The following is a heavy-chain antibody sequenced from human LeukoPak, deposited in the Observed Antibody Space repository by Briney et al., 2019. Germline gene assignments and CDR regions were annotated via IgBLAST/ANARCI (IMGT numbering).Heavy chain of an antibody. Sequence: PGGSLRLSCAASGFTFSSYSMNWVRQAPGKGLEWVSSISSSSSYIYYADSVKGRFTISRDNAKNSLYLQMNSLRAEDTAVYYCAREVDGYDYGSGLGSWFDPWGQGTLVTVSS. CDR1: GFTFSSYS. CDR2: ISSSSSYI. D-gene: IGHD3-10*01. CDR3: AREVDGYDYGSGLGSWFDP. J-gene: IGHJ5*02. V-gene: IGHV3-21*01.